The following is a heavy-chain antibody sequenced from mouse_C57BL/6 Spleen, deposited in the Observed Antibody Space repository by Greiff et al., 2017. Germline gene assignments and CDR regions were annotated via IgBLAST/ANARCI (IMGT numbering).Heavy chain of an antibody. CDR1: GFSLTSYG. CDR3: ARSPYGSHFDY. J-gene: IGHJ2*01. V-gene: IGHV2-2*01. D-gene: IGHD2-1*01. CDR2: IWGGGST. Sequence: QVQLQQSGPGLVQPSQSLSITCTVSGFSLTSYGVHWVRQSPGKGPEWLGVIWGGGSTDYNAAFISRLSISKDNSKSQVFFKMSSLQADDTAIYYCARSPYGSHFDYWGQGTTLTVAS.